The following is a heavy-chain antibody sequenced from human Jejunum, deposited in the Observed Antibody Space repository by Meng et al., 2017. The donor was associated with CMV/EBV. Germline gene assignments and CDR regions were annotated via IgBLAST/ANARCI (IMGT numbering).Heavy chain of an antibody. CDR1: GFTFSTYS. V-gene: IGHV3-21*01. J-gene: IGHJ4*02. D-gene: IGHD6-13*01. CDR2: ISGSSSYI. Sequence: SGFTFSTYSMNWVRQAPGKGLEWVSSISGSSSYIYYADSVRGRFTISRDNAQNSLYLHMNSLRAEDTAVYYCARDEAYSSSWGALDYWGQGALVTVSS. CDR3: ARDEAYSSSWGALDY.